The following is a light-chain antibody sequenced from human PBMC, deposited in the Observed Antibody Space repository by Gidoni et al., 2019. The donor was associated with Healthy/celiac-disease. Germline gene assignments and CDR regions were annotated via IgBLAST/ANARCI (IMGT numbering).Light chain of an antibody. CDR2: LGS. V-gene: IGKV2-28*01. J-gene: IGKJ4*01. CDR1: QSLLHSNGYNY. Sequence: DIVMTQSPPSLPVTPGEPASISGRSSQSLLHSNGYNYLDWYLQKPGQSPQLLIYLGSNRASGVPDRFSGSGSGTDFTLKISRVEAEDVGVYYCMQALQTPLTFXGXTKVEIK. CDR3: MQALQTPLT.